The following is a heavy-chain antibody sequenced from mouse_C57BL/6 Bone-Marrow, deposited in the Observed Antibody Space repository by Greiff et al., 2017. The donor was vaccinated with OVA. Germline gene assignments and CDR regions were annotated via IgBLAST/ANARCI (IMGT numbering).Heavy chain of an antibody. CDR2: IRLKSDNYAT. D-gene: IGHD1-1*01. CDR1: GFTFSNYW. J-gene: IGHJ3*01. CDR3: TGGATVVASPFAY. V-gene: IGHV6-3*01. Sequence: EVQVVESGGGLVQPGGSMKLSCVASGFTFSNYWMNWVRQSPEKGLEWVAQIRLKSDNYATHYAESVKGRFTISRDDSKSSVYLQMNNLRAEDTGIYYCTGGATVVASPFAYWGQGTLVTVSA.